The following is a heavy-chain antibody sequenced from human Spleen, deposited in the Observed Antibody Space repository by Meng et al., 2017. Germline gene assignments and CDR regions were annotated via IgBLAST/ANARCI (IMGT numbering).Heavy chain of an antibody. D-gene: IGHD6-19*01. CDR3: VKHSSDWSLDS. CDR1: HYPFTGYG. Sequence: QVPVLQSGAKVTRPGASVKVSCKDPHYPFTGYGVGWFRQAPGQGLEWMGWIHPSGNANYAQKFQGRVTMTTDTSTTTAYMELRSLRSDDSALYYCVKHSSDWSLDSWGQGTLVTVSS. CDR2: IHPSGNA. J-gene: IGHJ4*02. V-gene: IGHV1-18*01.